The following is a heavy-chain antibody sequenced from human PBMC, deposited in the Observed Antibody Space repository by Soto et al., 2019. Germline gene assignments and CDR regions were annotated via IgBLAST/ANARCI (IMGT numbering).Heavy chain of an antibody. V-gene: IGHV3-30*03. Sequence: GGSLRLSCAASGFTFSSYGMHWVRQAPGKGLEWVAVISYDGSNKYYADSVKGRFTISRDNSKNTLYLQMNSLRAEDTAVYYCARPYYDFWSGYPTVFDYWGQGTLVTVSS. CDR3: ARPYYDFWSGYPTVFDY. J-gene: IGHJ4*02. CDR1: GFTFSSYG. CDR2: ISYDGSNK. D-gene: IGHD3-3*01.